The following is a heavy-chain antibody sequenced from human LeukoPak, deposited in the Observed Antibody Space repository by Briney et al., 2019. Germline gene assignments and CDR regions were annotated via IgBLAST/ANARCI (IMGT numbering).Heavy chain of an antibody. CDR1: GGSISTYY. CDR2: IYHSGST. V-gene: IGHV4-59*01. CDR3: ARDGYSGSDAL. D-gene: IGHD5-12*01. J-gene: IGHJ4*02. Sequence: SETLSLTCTVSGGSISTYYWSWIRQPPGKGLEWIGYIYHSGSTNYNPSLKSRVTISVDTSQNQFSLNLSSVTAADTAIYYCARDGYSGSDALWDQGTLVTVSS.